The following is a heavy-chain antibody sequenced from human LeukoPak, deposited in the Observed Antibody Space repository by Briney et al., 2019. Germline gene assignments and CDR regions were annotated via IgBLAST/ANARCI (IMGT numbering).Heavy chain of an antibody. D-gene: IGHD3-3*01. Sequence: PSQTLSLTCTVSGGSISSGSYYWSWIRQPAGKGLEWIGRIYTSGSTNYNPSLKSRVTISVDTSKNQFSLKLSSVTAADTAVYYCARGRDFWSGYSDYYFDYWGQGTLVTVSS. CDR2: IYTSGST. J-gene: IGHJ4*02. CDR3: ARGRDFWSGYSDYYFDY. CDR1: GGSISSGSYY. V-gene: IGHV4-61*02.